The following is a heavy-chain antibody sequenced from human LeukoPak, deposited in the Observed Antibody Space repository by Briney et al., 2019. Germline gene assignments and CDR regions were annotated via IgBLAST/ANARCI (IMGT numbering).Heavy chain of an antibody. Sequence: TGGSLRLSCAASGFTFSSYAMSWVRQAPGKGLQWVSAISVSGGSTYYADSVKGRFTISRDNSKNTLWLQMNSLRAEDTAVYYCAKDVGNYYDSSGYYSPLYYFDYWGQGTLVTVSS. D-gene: IGHD3-22*01. CDR3: AKDVGNYYDSSGYYSPLYYFDY. V-gene: IGHV3-23*01. CDR1: GFTFSSYA. J-gene: IGHJ4*02. CDR2: ISVSGGST.